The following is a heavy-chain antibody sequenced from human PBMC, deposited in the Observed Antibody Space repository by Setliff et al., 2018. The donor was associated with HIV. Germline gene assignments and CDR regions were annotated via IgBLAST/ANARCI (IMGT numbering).Heavy chain of an antibody. J-gene: IGHJ4*02. CDR2: IIPIFGTA. CDR3: ARRQRKVGGGVALDY. V-gene: IGHV1-69*13. D-gene: IGHD1-26*01. Sequence: SEKVSCKASGGTFSSYAISWVRQAPGQGLEWMGGIIPIFGTANYAQKFQGRVTITADESTSTAYMELSSLRSEDTAVYYCARRQRKVGGGVALDYWGQGTLVTVSS. CDR1: GGTFSSYA.